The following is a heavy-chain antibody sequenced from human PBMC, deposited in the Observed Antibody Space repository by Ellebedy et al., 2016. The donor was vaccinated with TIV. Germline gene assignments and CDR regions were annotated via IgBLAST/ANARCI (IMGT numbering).Heavy chain of an antibody. CDR3: AKGSSSGFNYDRVGFQY. V-gene: IGHV3-23*01. CDR1: GFTFGSFA. J-gene: IGHJ4*02. CDR2: ISGDGVNT. Sequence: GGSLRLSCAASGFTFGSFAMHWARQAPGKGLGWLSVISGDGVNTYSAASVKGRFTITRDNFKNTLFLQVNRLRAEDTAVYYCAKGSSSGFNYDRVGFQYWGQGTLVTVSS. D-gene: IGHD3-22*01.